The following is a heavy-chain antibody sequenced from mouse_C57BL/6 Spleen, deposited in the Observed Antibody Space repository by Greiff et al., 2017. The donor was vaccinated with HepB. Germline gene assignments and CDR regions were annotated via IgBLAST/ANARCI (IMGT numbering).Heavy chain of an antibody. CDR2: ISSGGDYI. J-gene: IGHJ4*01. CDR3: TRDLYGSSYRYYAMDY. V-gene: IGHV5-9-1*02. D-gene: IGHD1-1*01. Sequence: EVQRVESGEGLVKPGGSLKLSCAASGFTFSSYAMSWVRQTPEKRLEWVAYISSGGDYIYYADTVKGRFTISRDNARNTLYLQMSSLKSEDTAMYYCTRDLYGSSYRYYAMDYWGQGTSVTVSS. CDR1: GFTFSSYA.